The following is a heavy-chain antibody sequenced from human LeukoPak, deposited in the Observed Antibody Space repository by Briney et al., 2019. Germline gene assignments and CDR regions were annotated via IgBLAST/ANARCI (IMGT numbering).Heavy chain of an antibody. D-gene: IGHD1-7*01. Sequence: GGSLRLSCAASGFTFSSYWMNWLRQAPGKGLEWVSSIGSNSGYIYYADSVRGRFTISRDNAKNSLYLQMNSLRAEDTAVYYCARVGITAPTRWFDPWGQGNLVTVSS. V-gene: IGHV3-21*01. CDR3: ARVGITAPTRWFDP. J-gene: IGHJ5*02. CDR2: IGSNSGYI. CDR1: GFTFSSYW.